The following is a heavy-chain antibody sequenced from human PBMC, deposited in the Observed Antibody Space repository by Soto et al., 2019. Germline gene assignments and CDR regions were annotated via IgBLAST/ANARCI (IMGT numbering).Heavy chain of an antibody. Sequence: QSQTLSLTCAISGDSVSSNSAAWSWIRQSPSRGLEWLGRTYYRSKWYNDYAVSVKSRITINPDTSKNQFSLQLNSVTLEDTAVYYCARLSHQAAPFWGQGTLVTVSS. CDR2: TYYRSKWYN. J-gene: IGHJ4*02. V-gene: IGHV6-1*01. CDR3: ARLSHQAAPF. D-gene: IGHD2-2*01. CDR1: GDSVSSNSAA.